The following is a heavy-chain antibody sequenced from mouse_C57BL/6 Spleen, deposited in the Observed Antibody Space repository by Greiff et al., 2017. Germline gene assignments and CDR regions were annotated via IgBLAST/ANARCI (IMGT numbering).Heavy chain of an antibody. Sequence: VQLQQSGAELVRPGASVTLSCKASGYTFTDYDMHWVKQTPVHGLEWIGAIDPETGGTAYNQKFKGKAILTADKSSRTAYMELRILTSEDSAVYYCTRGGDYSNPWFAYWGQGTLVTVSA. CDR2: IDPETGGT. V-gene: IGHV1-15*01. D-gene: IGHD2-5*01. CDR1: GYTFTDYD. CDR3: TRGGDYSNPWFAY. J-gene: IGHJ3*01.